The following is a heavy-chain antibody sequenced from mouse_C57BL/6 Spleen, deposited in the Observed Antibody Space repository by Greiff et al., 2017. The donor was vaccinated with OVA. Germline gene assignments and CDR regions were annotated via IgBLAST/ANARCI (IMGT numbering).Heavy chain of an antibody. D-gene: IGHD1-1*01. CDR2: IYPGSGNT. CDR3: ARWDYYGSRAWFAY. V-gene: IGHV1-76*01. Sequence: QVQLKQSGAELVRPGASVKLSCKASGYTFTDYYINWVKQRPGQGLEWIARIYPGSGNTYYNEKFKGKATLTAEKSSSTAYMQLSSLTSEDSAVYFCARWDYYGSRAWFAYWGQGTLVTVSA. J-gene: IGHJ3*01. CDR1: GYTFTDYY.